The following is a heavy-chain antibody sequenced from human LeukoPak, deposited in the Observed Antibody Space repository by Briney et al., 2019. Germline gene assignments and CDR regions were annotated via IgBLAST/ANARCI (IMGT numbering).Heavy chain of an antibody. D-gene: IGHD4-23*01. J-gene: IGHJ4*02. CDR2: INPSGGST. CDR1: GYTFTSYG. V-gene: IGHV1-46*01. CDR3: ARRTRTSTVVTGGLDY. Sequence: ASVTVSCKASGYTFTSYGISWVRQAPGQGLEWMGIINPSGGSTSYAQKFQGRVTMTRDTSTSTVYMELSSLRSEDTAVYYCARRTRTSTVVTGGLDYWGQGTLVTGSS.